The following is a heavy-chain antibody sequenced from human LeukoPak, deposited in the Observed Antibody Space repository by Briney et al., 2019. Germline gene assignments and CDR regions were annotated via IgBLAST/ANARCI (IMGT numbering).Heavy chain of an antibody. V-gene: IGHV3-7*03. D-gene: IGHD3-10*01. CDR3: ARNKPSIAMVGGVNWFER. J-gene: IGHJ5*02. CDR1: GFTFSGYW. CDR2: VKQDGSEK. Sequence: GGSLRLSCAASGFTFSGYWMRWVRKAPGKGLEWVANVKQDGSEKYYADSVKGRFTISRDNAKNSLYLQMNSLRAEDTAVYNWARNKPSIAMVGGVNWFERWGQRTLVTV.